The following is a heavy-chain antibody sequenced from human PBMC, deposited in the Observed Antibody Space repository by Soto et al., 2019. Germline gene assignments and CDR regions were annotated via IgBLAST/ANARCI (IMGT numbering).Heavy chain of an antibody. CDR2: IYYNGDT. CDR1: GGSVSSGNYF. Sequence: QLQLQESGPGLVKPAETLSLKCAVSGGSVSSGNYFWGWIRQPPGKGLEWIGNIYYNGDTYYSPYPKSRVTMFIDTAQSQFSLGLASVTPADTAVYYCSSRVIDNWNQGHAFDSWRQGTLVTVSS. V-gene: IGHV4-39*01. D-gene: IGHD1-20*01. J-gene: IGHJ3*01. CDR3: SSRVIDNWNQGHAFDS.